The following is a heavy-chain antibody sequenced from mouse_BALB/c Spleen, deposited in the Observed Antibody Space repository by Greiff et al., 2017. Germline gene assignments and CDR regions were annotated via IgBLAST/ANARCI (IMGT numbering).Heavy chain of an antibody. Sequence: EVMLVESGGDLVKPGGSLKLSCAASGFTFSSYGMSWVRQTPDKRLEWVATISSGGSYTYYPDSVKGRFTISRDNAKNTLYLQMSSLKSEDTAMYYCARQEPTVYAMDYWGQGTSVTVSS. D-gene: IGHD1-1*01. J-gene: IGHJ4*01. V-gene: IGHV5-6*02. CDR3: ARQEPTVYAMDY. CDR1: GFTFSSYG. CDR2: ISSGGSYT.